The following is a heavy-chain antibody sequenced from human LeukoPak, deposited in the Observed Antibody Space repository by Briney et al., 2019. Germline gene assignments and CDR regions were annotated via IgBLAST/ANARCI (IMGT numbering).Heavy chain of an antibody. CDR2: ICSSGSTI. CDR1: GFTFNNYE. V-gene: IGHV3-48*03. Sequence: GGSLRLSCAASGFTFNNYEMDWVRQAPGKGLEWVSYICSSGSTIYYADSVKGRFTISRDNAKNSLYLQMNSLRAEDTAVYYCAGLNHDYWGQGTLVTVSS. J-gene: IGHJ4*02. D-gene: IGHD1-14*01. CDR3: AGLNHDY.